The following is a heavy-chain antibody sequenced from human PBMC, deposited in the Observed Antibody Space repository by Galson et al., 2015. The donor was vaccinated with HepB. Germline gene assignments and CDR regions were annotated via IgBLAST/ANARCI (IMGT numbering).Heavy chain of an antibody. Sequence: SLRLSCAASGFIFSDYYMSWIRQAPGKGLEWISYISGSTIYTNYAGSVKGRFTISRDNAKNSLYLHLNRVTAEDTAVYYCARVADADYGDHTHFDYWGQGTLVTVSS. J-gene: IGHJ4*02. CDR3: ARVADADYGDHTHFDY. D-gene: IGHD4-17*01. V-gene: IGHV3-11*06. CDR1: GFIFSDYY. CDR2: ISGSTIYT.